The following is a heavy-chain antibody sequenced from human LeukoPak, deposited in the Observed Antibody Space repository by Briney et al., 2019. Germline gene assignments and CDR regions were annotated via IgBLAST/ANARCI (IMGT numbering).Heavy chain of an antibody. J-gene: IGHJ6*02. V-gene: IGHV3-23*01. Sequence: PGGSLRLSCATSGFTFSSYALNWVRHAPRQGLEWFSAISGSGGSTYYADSVKGRFTISRDTSKNIVYLQLNSLRAKDTAIYYCAMLRWGDYYYYGVDVWGQGATVTVSS. D-gene: IGHD3-16*01. CDR1: GFTFSSYA. CDR2: ISGSGGST. CDR3: AMLRWGDYYYYGVDV.